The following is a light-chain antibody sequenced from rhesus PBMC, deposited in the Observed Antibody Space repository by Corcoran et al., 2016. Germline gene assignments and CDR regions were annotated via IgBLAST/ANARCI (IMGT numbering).Light chain of an antibody. CDR2: KAS. CDR3: QHGYGTPPEWT. Sequence: DIQMTQSPSSLSASVGDRVTITCRASENVINYLNWYQQKPGKTPKLLIYKASTLQSGVPSRFSGSGSGTDYTLTSSSLQPEDVAAYYCQHGYGTPPEWTFGRGTKVEIK. CDR1: ENVINY. V-gene: IGKV1-74*01. J-gene: IGKJ1*01.